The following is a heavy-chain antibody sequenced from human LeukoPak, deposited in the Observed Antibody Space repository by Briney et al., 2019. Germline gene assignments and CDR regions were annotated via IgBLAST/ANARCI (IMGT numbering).Heavy chain of an antibody. V-gene: IGHV3-33*01. D-gene: IGHD3-22*01. CDR2: IWYDGSNK. CDR1: GFTFSSYG. CDR3: NSYDSSGDDVFDI. J-gene: IGHJ3*02. Sequence: GGSLRLSCAASGFTFSSYGMHWVRQAPGKGLEWVAVIWYDGSNKYYADSVKGRFTISRDNSKNTLYLQMNSLRAEDTAVYYCNSYDSSGDDVFDIWGQGTMVTVSS.